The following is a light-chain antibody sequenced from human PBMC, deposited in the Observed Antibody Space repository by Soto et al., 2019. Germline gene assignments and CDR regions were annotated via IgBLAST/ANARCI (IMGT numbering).Light chain of an antibody. CDR1: QSVSSSY. Sequence: ETVLTQSPGTLSLSPGERATLSCRASQSVSSSYLAWYQQKPGQAPRLLIFGASTRATGIPDRFSGTGSGTDFTLTIRRLEPEDFAVYYCQQYGNSPFTFGPGTTVDIK. CDR3: QQYGNSPFT. CDR2: GAS. J-gene: IGKJ3*01. V-gene: IGKV3-20*01.